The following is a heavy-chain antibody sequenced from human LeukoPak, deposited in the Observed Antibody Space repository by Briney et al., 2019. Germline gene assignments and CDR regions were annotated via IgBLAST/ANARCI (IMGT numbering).Heavy chain of an antibody. V-gene: IGHV4-59*01. D-gene: IGHD3-3*01. J-gene: IGHJ6*02. CDR2: IYYSGSI. CDR3: AREGGADDFWSGYYPPYGMDV. Sequence: SETLSLTCTVSGGSISSYYWSWIRQPPGKGLEWIGYIYYSGSINYNPSLKSRVTISVDTSKNQFSLKLSSVTAADTAVYYCAREGGADDFWSGYYPPYGMDVWGQGTTVTVSS. CDR1: GGSISSYY.